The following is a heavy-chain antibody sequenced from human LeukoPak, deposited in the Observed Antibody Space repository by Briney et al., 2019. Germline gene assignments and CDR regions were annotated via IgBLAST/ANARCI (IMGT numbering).Heavy chain of an antibody. CDR2: IYPGDSDT. CDR3: ARRSYYDSSGYYYALFDY. CDR1: GYSFTSYW. V-gene: IGHV5-51*01. D-gene: IGHD3-22*01. J-gene: IGHJ4*02. Sequence: GESLKISCKGSGYSFTSYWIGWVRQMPGKGLEWMGIIYPGDSDTRYSPSFQGQVTISADKSISTAYLQWSSLKASDTAMYYCARRSYYDSSGYYYALFDYWGQGTLVTVST.